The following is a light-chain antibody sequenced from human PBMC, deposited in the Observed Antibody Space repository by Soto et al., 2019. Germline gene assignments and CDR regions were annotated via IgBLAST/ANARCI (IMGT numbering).Light chain of an antibody. CDR1: SSNVGSYKL. CDR2: EVN. CDR3: CSSGGSPTSV. Sequence: QSALTQPASVSGSPGQSITISCTGTSSNVGSYKLVSWYQQHPGKAPKLMIFEVNKRPSGVSNRFSGSKSGNTASLTISGLKVEDEADYYCCSSGGSPTSVFGTGTKVTAL. V-gene: IGLV2-23*02. J-gene: IGLJ1*01.